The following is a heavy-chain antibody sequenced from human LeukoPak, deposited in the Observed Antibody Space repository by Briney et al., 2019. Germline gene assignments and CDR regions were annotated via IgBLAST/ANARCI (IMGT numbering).Heavy chain of an antibody. CDR2: ICSSSSYT. D-gene: IGHD3-10*01. CDR3: AREKSGYFDY. J-gene: IGHJ4*02. Sequence: PGGSLRLSCAASGFTFSDYYMSWIRQAPGKGLEWVSYICSSSSYTNYADSVKGRFTISRDNAKNSLYLQMNSLRAEDTAVYYCAREKSGYFDYWGQGTLVTVSS. CDR1: GFTFSDYY. V-gene: IGHV3-11*06.